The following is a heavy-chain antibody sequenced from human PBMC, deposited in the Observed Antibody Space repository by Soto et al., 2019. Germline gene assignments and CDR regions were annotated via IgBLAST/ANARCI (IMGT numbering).Heavy chain of an antibody. CDR1: GFSLSTTTVG. V-gene: IGHV2-5*02. D-gene: IGHD3-16*01. CDR3: EYGNYDYVWESKVGYYYSMDV. CDR2: IYWDDDR. J-gene: IGHJ6*02. Sequence: SGPTLVNPTQTLTLTCTFSGFSLSTTTVGVGWIRQPPGKALEWLALIYWDDDRRYIPSLKNRLTITKDTSGGQVVLTMTNMDPVDTATYYCEYGNYDYVWESKVGYYYSMDVWGQGTTVTVSS.